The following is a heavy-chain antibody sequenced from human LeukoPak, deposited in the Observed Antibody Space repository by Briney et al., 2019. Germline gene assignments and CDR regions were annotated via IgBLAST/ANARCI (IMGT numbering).Heavy chain of an antibody. D-gene: IGHD3-22*01. V-gene: IGHV4-4*07. CDR2: IHTSGST. CDR3: ARDRYYYDSSARYFDY. J-gene: IGHJ4*02. CDR1: GGSISSYY. Sequence: SGTLSLTCTVSGGSISSYYWSWIRQPAGKGLGWIGRIHTSGSTNYSPSLKSRVTMSVDTSKNQLSLKLSSVTAADTAVYYCARDRYYYDSSARYFDYWGQGTLVTVSS.